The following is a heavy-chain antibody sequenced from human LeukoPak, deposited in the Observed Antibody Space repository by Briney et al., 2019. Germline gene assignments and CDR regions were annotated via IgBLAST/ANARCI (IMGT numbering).Heavy chain of an antibody. CDR3: AKSSIEYSSSSDFDY. CDR2: ISWNSGSI. D-gene: IGHD6-6*01. Sequence: PGGSLRLSCAASGFTFDDYAMHWVRQAPGKGLEWVSGISWNSGSIGYADSVKGRFTISRDNAKNSLYLQMNSLRAEDMALYYCAKSSIEYSSSSDFDYWGQGTLVTVSS. J-gene: IGHJ4*02. CDR1: GFTFDDYA. V-gene: IGHV3-9*03.